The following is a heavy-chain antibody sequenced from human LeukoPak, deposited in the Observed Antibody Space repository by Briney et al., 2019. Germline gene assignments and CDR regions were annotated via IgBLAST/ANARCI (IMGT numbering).Heavy chain of an antibody. CDR2: INPNSGGT. D-gene: IGHD3-3*01. V-gene: IGHV1-2*06. J-gene: IGHJ3*02. CDR1: GYTFTGYY. Sequence: ASVKVSCKASGYTFTGYYMHWVRQAPGQGLEWMGRINPNSGGTNYAQKFQGRVTMTRDTFISTAYMELSRLRSDDTAVYYCARVSADFWSGYSGRDAFDIWGQGTMVTVSS. CDR3: ARVSADFWSGYSGRDAFDI.